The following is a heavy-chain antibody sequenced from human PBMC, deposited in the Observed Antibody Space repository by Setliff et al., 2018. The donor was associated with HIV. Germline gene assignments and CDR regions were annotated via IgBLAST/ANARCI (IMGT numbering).Heavy chain of an antibody. J-gene: IGHJ4*02. CDR3: ARTTVVGTEFDY. Sequence: GSGPTLVNPTQTLTLTCSFSGFSLTARGERVTWIRQPPGKALEWLARIDWDDYKFYTTSLRTRLTISKDTSKNQVVLTMTNMDPVDTATYYCARTTVVGTEFDYWGQGILVTVSS. CDR1: GFSLTARGER. V-gene: IGHV2-70*04. D-gene: IGHD1-1*01. CDR2: IDWDDYK.